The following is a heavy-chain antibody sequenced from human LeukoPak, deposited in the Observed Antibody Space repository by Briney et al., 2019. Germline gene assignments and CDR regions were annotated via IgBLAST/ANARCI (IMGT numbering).Heavy chain of an antibody. V-gene: IGHV3-7*01. CDR3: ARHSHSNYFDY. D-gene: IGHD4-11*01. CDR1: GFNFSSYW. J-gene: IGHJ4*02. Sequence: QPGGSLRLSCAASGFNFSSYWMSRVRQAPGKGLEWVANINQDGSEKYYVDSVKGRFTISRDNAKNSLYLQMNSLRAEDTAVYYCARHSHSNYFDYWGQGTLVTVSS. CDR2: INQDGSEK.